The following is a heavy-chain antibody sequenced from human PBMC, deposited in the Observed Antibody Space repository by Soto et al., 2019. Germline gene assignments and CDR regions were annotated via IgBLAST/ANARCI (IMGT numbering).Heavy chain of an antibody. Sequence: SVKVSCKASGGTFSSYAISWVRQAPGQGLEWMGGIIPIFGTANYAQKFQGRVTITADESTSTAYMELSSLRSEDTAVYYCARISLYDSSGYYYSLLYDYWGQGTLVTVSS. CDR2: IIPIFGTA. CDR1: GGTFSSYA. D-gene: IGHD3-22*01. J-gene: IGHJ4*02. V-gene: IGHV1-69*13. CDR3: ARISLYDSSGYYYSLLYDY.